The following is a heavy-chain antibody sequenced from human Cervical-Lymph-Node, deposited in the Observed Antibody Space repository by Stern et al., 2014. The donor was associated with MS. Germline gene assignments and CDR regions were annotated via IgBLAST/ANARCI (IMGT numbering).Heavy chain of an antibody. V-gene: IGHV1-46*01. CDR1: GYNFTNYY. D-gene: IGHD4-11*01. CDR2: INHNSGNT. Sequence: QVQLVQSGAEVKKPGASVKVSCKASGYNFTNYYMHWLRQAPGQGLEWLGLINHNSGNTRYTQKFQGRVSMTRDVSTSTVYMELSSLRSEDTAIHYCARSDYSNYKGLDYWGQGTLVTVSS. J-gene: IGHJ4*02. CDR3: ARSDYSNYKGLDY.